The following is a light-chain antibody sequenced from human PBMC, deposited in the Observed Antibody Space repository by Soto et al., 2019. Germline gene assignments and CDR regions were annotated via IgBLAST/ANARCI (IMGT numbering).Light chain of an antibody. Sequence: EIVLTQSPATLSLSPGERATLSCRASQSVSSYLAWYQQKPGQAPRLLIYDASNRANGLPARFSGSGSGTDFTLTISSLEPEDFAVYYCLDKGTFGPGTKVDIK. CDR2: DAS. J-gene: IGKJ3*01. CDR1: QSVSSY. CDR3: LDKGT. V-gene: IGKV3-11*01.